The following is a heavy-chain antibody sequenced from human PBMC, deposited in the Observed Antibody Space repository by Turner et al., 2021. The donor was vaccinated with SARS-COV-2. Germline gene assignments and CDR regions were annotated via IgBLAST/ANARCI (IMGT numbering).Heavy chain of an antibody. Sequence: VESGGGVVQPGRSLRLSCAASGFTFSSYAMHWVRQAPGKGLEWVAVISYDGSNKYYADSVKGRITISRDNSKNTRYMQMNSLRAEDTAVYYCARPAQSSMTIFAVVTPLYDDGMDVWGQGTTVTVSS. D-gene: IGHD3-3*01. V-gene: IGHV3-30*04. J-gene: IGHJ6*02. CDR2: ISYDGSNK. CDR3: ARPAQSSMTIFAVVTPLYDDGMDV. CDR1: GFTFSSYA.